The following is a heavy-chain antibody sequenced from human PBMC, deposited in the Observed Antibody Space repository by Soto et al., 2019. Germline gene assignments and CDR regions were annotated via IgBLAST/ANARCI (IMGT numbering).Heavy chain of an antibody. CDR2: IYWDDDT. J-gene: IGHJ5*02. V-gene: IGHV2-5*02. CDR3: AHNLVAGTSWFDP. Sequence: QITLKESGPTLVKPTQTLTLTCTFSGVSLSTSGVGVVWIRQPPGKALEWLGIIYWDDDTRYSPSLKSRLTITQDTSKNQGVLTMTIMDPVDTGTYYCAHNLVAGTSWFDPWGQGTLVTVSS. D-gene: IGHD6-19*01. CDR1: GVSLSTSGVG.